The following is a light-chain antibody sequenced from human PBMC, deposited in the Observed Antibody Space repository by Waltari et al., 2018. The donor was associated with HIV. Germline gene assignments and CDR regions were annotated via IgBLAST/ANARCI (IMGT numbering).Light chain of an antibody. Sequence: DIQMTQSPSSVSASVGDRVNITCRASQGISNWLGWYQQRPGKAPKLLIFGASSLQSGVPARFSGSGSGTHFTLSILSLQPEDYATYFCQQANSFPLTFGGGTRVEIK. CDR2: GAS. V-gene: IGKV1-12*01. J-gene: IGKJ4*01. CDR1: QGISNW. CDR3: QQANSFPLT.